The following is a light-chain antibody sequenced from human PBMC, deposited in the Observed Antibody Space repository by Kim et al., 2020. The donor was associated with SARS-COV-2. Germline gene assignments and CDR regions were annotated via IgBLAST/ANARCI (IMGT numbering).Light chain of an antibody. V-gene: IGLV7-46*01. CDR3: LLSYSDSRV. CDR2: DTG. J-gene: IGLJ2*01. Sequence: PGGTVTPTGDPSTGAVTSDHFPYWFQQKPGQAPRTLIYDTGNRHSWTPARFSGSLLGGKAALTLSAAQAEDEADYYCLLSYSDSRVFGGGTQLTVL. CDR1: TGAVTSDHF.